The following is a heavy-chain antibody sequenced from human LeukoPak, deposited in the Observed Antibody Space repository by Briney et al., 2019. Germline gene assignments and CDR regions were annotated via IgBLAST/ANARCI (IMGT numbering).Heavy chain of an antibody. J-gene: IGHJ6*02. CDR2: ISGSGGST. V-gene: IGHV3-23*01. CDR1: GFTFSSYA. CDR3: AKDQGAYYYYGMDV. Sequence: GGSLRLSCAASGFTFSSYAMSWVRQAPGKGLEWVSAISGSGGSTYYADSVKGRLTISRDNSKNTLYLQMNSLRAEDTAVYYCAKDQGAYYYYGMDVWGQGTTVTVSS.